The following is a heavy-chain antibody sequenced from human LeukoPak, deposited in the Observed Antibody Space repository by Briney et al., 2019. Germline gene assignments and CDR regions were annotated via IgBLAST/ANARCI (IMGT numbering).Heavy chain of an antibody. Sequence: PGGSLRLSCAASGFTFSDFAMNWVRQAPGKELGWVSSISSSSSYIYYADSVKGRFTISRDNAKNSLYLQMNSLRAEDTALYHCARNNGMDVWGQGTTVIVSS. CDR2: ISSSSSYI. CDR1: GFTFSDFA. J-gene: IGHJ6*02. CDR3: ARNNGMDV. V-gene: IGHV3-21*04.